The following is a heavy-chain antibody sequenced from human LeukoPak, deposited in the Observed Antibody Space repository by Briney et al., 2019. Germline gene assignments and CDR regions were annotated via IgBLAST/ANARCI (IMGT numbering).Heavy chain of an antibody. Sequence: GGSLRLSCAASGFTFSAYSMNWVRQVPGKGLEWVSSISSGGSFIYYADSLRGRFTISRDNAKNSLYLQMNSLRAEDTAVYYCAREEGGAGLYGFDIWGQGTMVTVSS. CDR3: AREEGGAGLYGFDI. CDR1: GFTFSAYS. J-gene: IGHJ3*02. CDR2: ISSGGSFI. V-gene: IGHV3-21*01. D-gene: IGHD1-26*01.